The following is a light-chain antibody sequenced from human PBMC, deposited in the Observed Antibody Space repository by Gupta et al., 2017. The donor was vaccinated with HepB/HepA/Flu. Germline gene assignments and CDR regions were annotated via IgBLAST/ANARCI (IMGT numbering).Light chain of an antibody. Sequence: DIQMTQSPSSLSTSVGDRVTITCQASQDITNYLNWYQQKPGKAPKLLIYDASILETGVPSRFSGGGSGTHFTLTITGLQPEDIATYYCQQSKNLPFTFGPGTKVDIK. CDR2: DAS. CDR1: QDITNY. CDR3: QQSKNLPFT. J-gene: IGKJ3*01. V-gene: IGKV1-33*01.